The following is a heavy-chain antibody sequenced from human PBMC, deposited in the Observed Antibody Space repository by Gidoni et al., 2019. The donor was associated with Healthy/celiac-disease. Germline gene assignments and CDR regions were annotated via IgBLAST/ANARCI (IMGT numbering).Heavy chain of an antibody. J-gene: IGHJ4*02. CDR3: ARDLRFLLWCLDY. D-gene: IGHD3-3*01. CDR2: ISYDGSNK. V-gene: IGHV3-30-3*01. Sequence: QVQLVESGGGVVQPGRSLSTSCAAAGCTFSNYAMHWVRQAPGKGLEWVAVISYDGSNKYYADSVKGRFTISRDNSKNTLYLQMNSLRAEDTAVYYCARDLRFLLWCLDYWGQGTLVTVSS. CDR1: GCTFSNYA.